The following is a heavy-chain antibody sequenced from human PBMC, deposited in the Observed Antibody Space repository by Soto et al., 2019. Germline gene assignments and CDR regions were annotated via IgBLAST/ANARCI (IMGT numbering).Heavy chain of an antibody. Sequence: VASVKVSCKASGYTFTSYGISWVRQAPGQGLEWMGWISAYNGNTNYAQKLQGRVTMTTDTSTSTAYMELRSLRSDDTAVYYCARHFLGHYYDSSGPDAFDIWGQGTMVTVSS. D-gene: IGHD3-22*01. CDR1: GYTFTSYG. CDR3: ARHFLGHYYDSSGPDAFDI. J-gene: IGHJ3*02. CDR2: ISAYNGNT. V-gene: IGHV1-18*04.